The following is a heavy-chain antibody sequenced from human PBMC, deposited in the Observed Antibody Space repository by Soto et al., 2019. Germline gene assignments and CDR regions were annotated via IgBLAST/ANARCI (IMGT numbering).Heavy chain of an antibody. Sequence: ASVKVSCKASGYTFTSYAMHWVRQAPGQRLEWMGWINAGNGNTKYSQKFQGRVTITRVTSASTVYMELSSLRSEDTAVYYCARDSVVGSTMYYFDYWGQGTLVTVSS. CDR2: INAGNGNT. CDR3: ARDSVVGSTMYYFDY. V-gene: IGHV1-3*01. D-gene: IGHD2-15*01. CDR1: GYTFTSYA. J-gene: IGHJ4*02.